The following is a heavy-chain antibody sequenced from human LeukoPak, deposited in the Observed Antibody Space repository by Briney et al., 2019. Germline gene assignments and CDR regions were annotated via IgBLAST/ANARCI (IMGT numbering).Heavy chain of an antibody. CDR1: GFTFSSYA. J-gene: IGHJ6*02. V-gene: IGHV3-23*01. CDR3: AKDRRYYDSSGYYKYYYGMDV. D-gene: IGHD3-22*01. CDR2: ISGGAVST. Sequence: GGSLRLSCAASGFTFSSYAMSWVRQAPGKGLEWVSRISGGAVSTYYADSVKGRFTISRDNSKNTLYLQVNSLRAEDTAVYYCAKDRRYYDSSGYYKYYYGMDVWGQGTTVTVSS.